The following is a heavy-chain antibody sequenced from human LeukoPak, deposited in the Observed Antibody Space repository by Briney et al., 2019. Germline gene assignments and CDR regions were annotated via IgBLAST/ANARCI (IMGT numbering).Heavy chain of an antibody. V-gene: IGHV3-30*04. D-gene: IGHD2-15*01. CDR1: GFTFSSFA. Sequence: GGSLRLSCAASGFTFSSFAMHWVRQAPGKGLDWVSVISYDGSYKYYADSVKGRFPISRYNSKNTLYLQMNSLRPEDTAVYYCARDLHCSGGSCYSGLHYWGQGTLVTVSS. CDR2: ISYDGSYK. CDR3: ARDLHCSGGSCYSGLHY. J-gene: IGHJ4*02.